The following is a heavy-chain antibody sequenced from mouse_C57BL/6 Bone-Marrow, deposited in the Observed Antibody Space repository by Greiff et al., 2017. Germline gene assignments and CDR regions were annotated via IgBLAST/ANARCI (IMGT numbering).Heavy chain of an antibody. D-gene: IGHD4-1*01. CDR2: IWGVGST. J-gene: IGHJ4*01. V-gene: IGHV2-6*01. CDR1: GFSLTSYG. CDR3: VRELGRRDYYAMDY. Sequence: VQVVESGPGLVAPSQSLSITCTVSGFSLTSYGVDWVRQSPGKGLEWLGVIWGVGSTNYNSALKSRLSISKDNSKSQVFLKMNSLQTDDTAMYYCVRELGRRDYYAMDYWGQGTSVTVSS.